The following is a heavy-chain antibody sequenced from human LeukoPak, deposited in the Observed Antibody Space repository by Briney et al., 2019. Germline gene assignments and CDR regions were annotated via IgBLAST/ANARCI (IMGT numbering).Heavy chain of an antibody. Sequence: SVKVSCKASGGTFSSYTISWVRQAPGQGLEWMGGIIPIFGTANYAQKFQGRVTITTDESTSTAYMELSSLRSEDTAVSYCARARDDSSGYYNYYFDYWGQGTLVTVSS. CDR3: ARARDDSSGYYNYYFDY. CDR1: GGTFSSYT. CDR2: IIPIFGTA. J-gene: IGHJ4*02. V-gene: IGHV1-69*05. D-gene: IGHD3-22*01.